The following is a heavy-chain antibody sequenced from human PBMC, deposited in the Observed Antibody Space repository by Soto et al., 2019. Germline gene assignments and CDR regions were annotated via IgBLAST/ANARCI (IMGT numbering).Heavy chain of an antibody. CDR2: IGAYNGNT. V-gene: IGHV1-18*01. Sequence: ASVKVSCKASGYTFTSYGISWVRQAPGQGLEWMGWIGAYNGNTNYAQKLQGRVTMTTDTSTSTAYMELRSLRSDDTALYYCARVGTGHDGYSGYEPYWGQGTLVTVSS. CDR1: GYTFTSYG. CDR3: ARVGTGHDGYSGYEPY. J-gene: IGHJ4*02. D-gene: IGHD5-12*01.